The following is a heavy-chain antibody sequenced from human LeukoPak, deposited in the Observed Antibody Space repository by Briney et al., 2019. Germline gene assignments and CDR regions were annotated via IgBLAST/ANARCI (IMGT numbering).Heavy chain of an antibody. V-gene: IGHV4-59*01. J-gene: IGHJ4*02. CDR3: AREGLWLPGFDY. D-gene: IGHD5-12*01. CDR1: GGSISSYY. CDR2: IYYSGST. Sequence: SETLSLTCTVSGGSISSYYWSWIRQPPGKGLEWIGYIYYSGSTNYNPSLKSRVTISVDTSKNQFSLKLSSVTAADTAVYYCAREGLWLPGFDYWGQGTLVTVSS.